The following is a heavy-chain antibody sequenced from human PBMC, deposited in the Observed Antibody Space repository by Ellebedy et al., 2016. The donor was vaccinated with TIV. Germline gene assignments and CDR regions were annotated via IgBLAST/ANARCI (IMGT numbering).Heavy chain of an antibody. D-gene: IGHD3-10*01. J-gene: IGHJ4*02. Sequence: GESLKISCAASGLTLSTSSMNWVRQSPGKGLEWLSYISASGATIYYADAVKGRFTISRDNARDLRYLQMSSLRAEDTAIYYCAREGWGETVRGYWGQGTQVTVSS. CDR1: GLTLSTSS. V-gene: IGHV3-48*04. CDR3: AREGWGETVRGY. CDR2: ISASGATI.